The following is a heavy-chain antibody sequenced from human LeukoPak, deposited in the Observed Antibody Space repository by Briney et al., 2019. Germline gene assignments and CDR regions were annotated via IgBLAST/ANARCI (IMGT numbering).Heavy chain of an antibody. V-gene: IGHV3-74*01. CDR3: SRASTPGGPFDY. CDR2: ITSDGSST. CDR1: GFTFGNYW. J-gene: IGHJ4*02. D-gene: IGHD4-23*01. Sequence: GGSLRLSRVASGFTFGNYWMHWVRQAPGKGLVWVSRITSDGSSTSYADSVKGRFTVSRDNAKNTLYVQMDSLRAEDTAVYYRSRASTPGGPFDYWAQGTLVTVSS.